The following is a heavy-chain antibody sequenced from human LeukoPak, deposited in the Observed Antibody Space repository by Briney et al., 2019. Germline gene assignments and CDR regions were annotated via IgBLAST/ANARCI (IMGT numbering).Heavy chain of an antibody. V-gene: IGHV3-53*01. D-gene: IGHD3-10*01. CDR2: IYSGGST. J-gene: IGHJ4*02. CDR3: ASRSLLWFGELLI. Sequence: GSLRLSCAGSGVTVRWHYMGWVRQAPGKGLEWGSVIYSGGSTYYADSVKGRFTISRDNSKNTLYLQMNSLRAEDTAVYYCASRSLLWFGELLIWGQGTLVTVSS. CDR1: GVTVRWHY.